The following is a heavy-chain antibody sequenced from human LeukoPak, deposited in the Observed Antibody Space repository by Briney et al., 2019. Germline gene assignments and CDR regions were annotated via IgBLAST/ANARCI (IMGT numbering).Heavy chain of an antibody. J-gene: IGHJ6*03. Sequence: KPSETLSLTCTVSGGSVSSSSYYWGWIRQPPGKGLEWIGSIYYSGSTYYNPSLKSRVTISVDTSKNQFSLKLSSVTAADTAVYYCARYGCSSTSCFYYYYYYMDVWGKGTTVTVSS. CDR2: IYYSGST. CDR1: GGSVSSSSYY. V-gene: IGHV4-39*01. D-gene: IGHD2-2*01. CDR3: ARYGCSSTSCFYYYYYYMDV.